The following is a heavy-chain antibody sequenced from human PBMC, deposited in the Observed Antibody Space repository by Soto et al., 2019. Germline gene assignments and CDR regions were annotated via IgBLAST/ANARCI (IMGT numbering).Heavy chain of an antibody. J-gene: IGHJ4*02. CDR1: GFSLSTSGVG. CDR2: IYWDDDK. D-gene: IGHD3-3*01. Sequence: QITLKESGPTLVKPTQTLTLTCTFSGFSLSTSGVGVGWIRQPPGKALEWLALIYWDDDKRYSPSLKSRLTIPKDTSKNQVVLTMTNMDPVDTATYYCAHSFANGVVITPFDYWGQGTLVTVSS. V-gene: IGHV2-5*02. CDR3: AHSFANGVVITPFDY.